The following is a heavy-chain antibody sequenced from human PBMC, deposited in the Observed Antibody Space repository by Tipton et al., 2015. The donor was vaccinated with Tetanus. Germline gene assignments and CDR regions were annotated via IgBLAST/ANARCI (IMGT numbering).Heavy chain of an antibody. D-gene: IGHD2-8*01. CDR3: ARRSYCTSTRCFDAFDL. CDR1: GGSISGSSYY. J-gene: IGHJ3*01. CDR2: IFVSGST. Sequence: TLSLTCSVSGGSISGSSYYWSWIRQPPGKGLEWISYIFVSGSTNYNPALKSRVTISMDTSKNQISLNLTSVTAADTAVYFCARRSYCTSTRCFDAFDLWGPGTRVTVSS. V-gene: IGHV4-61*01.